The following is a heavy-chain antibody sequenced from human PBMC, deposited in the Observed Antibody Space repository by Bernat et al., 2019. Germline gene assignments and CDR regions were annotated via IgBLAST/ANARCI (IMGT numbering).Heavy chain of an antibody. V-gene: IGHV1-18*04. CDR1: GYTFSSHG. J-gene: IGHJ4*02. CDR3: AAILTGYSFDY. CDR2: ISAYKGNT. D-gene: IGHD3-9*01. Sequence: QVQLVQSGGEVKKPGASVKVSCKASGYTFSSHGISWVRQAPGQGLEWMGWISAYKGNTYYAQKLSDRVTMTTDTFTSTAYMELRSLRSDDTAVYFCAAILTGYSFDYWGQGTLVTVSP.